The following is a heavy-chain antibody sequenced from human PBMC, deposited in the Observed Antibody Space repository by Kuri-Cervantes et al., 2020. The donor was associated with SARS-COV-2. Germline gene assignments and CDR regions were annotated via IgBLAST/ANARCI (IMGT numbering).Heavy chain of an antibody. D-gene: IGHD6-19*01. Sequence: SETLSLTCYVCVGTFSHITGSWIRQPPGKGLEWIGEIIHGGCTYYNPSLKSRVTISVDTSKNQFSLKLSSVTAADTAVYYCARQRGYSSGWYALFPDYWGQGTLVTVSS. CDR2: IIHGGCT. J-gene: IGHJ4*02. CDR1: VGTFSHIT. V-gene: IGHV4-34*12. CDR3: ARQRGYSSGWYALFPDY.